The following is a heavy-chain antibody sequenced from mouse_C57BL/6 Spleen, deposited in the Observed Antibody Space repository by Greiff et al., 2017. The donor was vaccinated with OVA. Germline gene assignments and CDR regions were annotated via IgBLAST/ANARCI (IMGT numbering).Heavy chain of an antibody. CDR3: AMALSGYYFDY. Sequence: QVQLQQPGAELVKPGASVKVSCKASGYTFTSYWMHWVKQRPGQGLEWIGRIHPSDSDTNYNQKFKGKATLTVDKSSSTAYMQLSSLTSEDSAVYYCAMALSGYYFDYWGQGTTVTVSS. CDR2: IHPSDSDT. D-gene: IGHD3-2*02. J-gene: IGHJ2*01. V-gene: IGHV1-74*01. CDR1: GYTFTSYW.